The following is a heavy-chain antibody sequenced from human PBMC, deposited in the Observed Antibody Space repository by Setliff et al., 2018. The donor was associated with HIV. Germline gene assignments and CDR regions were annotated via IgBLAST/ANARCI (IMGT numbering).Heavy chain of an antibody. Sequence: PSETLSLTCTVSGGSISSHYWSWIRRPPGKGLEWIGYIYYSGSTNYNPSLKGRVTISEDTSKNQFSLKLSSVTAADTAVYYCARLSPQYSGYDSGAFGYWGQGTLVTVSS. CDR3: ARLSPQYSGYDSGAFGY. V-gene: IGHV4-59*11. D-gene: IGHD5-12*01. J-gene: IGHJ4*02. CDR2: IYYSGST. CDR1: GGSISSHY.